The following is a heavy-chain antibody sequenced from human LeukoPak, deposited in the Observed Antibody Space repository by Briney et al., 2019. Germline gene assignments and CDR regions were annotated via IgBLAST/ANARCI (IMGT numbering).Heavy chain of an antibody. J-gene: IGHJ4*02. CDR3: ARLYGTFLEWSPYFDY. CDR1: GFTVSSNF. CDR2: IYSGGST. D-gene: IGHD3-3*02. Sequence: GGSLRLSCAASGFTVSSNFMSGVRQAPGKGLEWVSVIYSGGSTYYADSVKGRFTISRHNSKNTLYLQMNSLRAEDTAVYYCARLYGTFLEWSPYFDYWGQGTLFTVFS. V-gene: IGHV3-53*04.